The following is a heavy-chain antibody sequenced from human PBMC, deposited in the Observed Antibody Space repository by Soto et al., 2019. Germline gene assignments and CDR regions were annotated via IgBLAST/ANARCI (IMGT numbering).Heavy chain of an antibody. CDR2: ISSNGGST. CDR3: AKERGLSGCYHISSSYYFDY. V-gene: IGHV3-64*04. D-gene: IGHD1-26*01. Sequence: PGGSLRLSCSASGFTFSSYAMHWVRQAPGKGLEYVSAISSNGGSTYYADSVKGRFTISRDNSKNTLYLQMNSLRAEDTSVYYFAKERGLSGCYHISSSYYFDYWGQGTLVTVSS. J-gene: IGHJ4*02. CDR1: GFTFSSYA.